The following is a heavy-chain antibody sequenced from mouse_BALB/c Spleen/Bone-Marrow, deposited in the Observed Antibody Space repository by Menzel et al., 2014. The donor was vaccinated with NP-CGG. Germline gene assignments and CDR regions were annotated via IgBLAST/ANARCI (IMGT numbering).Heavy chain of an antibody. CDR3: TRSGYGRDFDY. V-gene: IGHV1-9*01. CDR2: ILPGTSNT. J-gene: IGHJ2*01. CDR1: GYTFSYYW. Sequence: QVQLQQSGAELMKPGASVKISCKATGYTFSYYWIGWVQRRPGHGLEWIGEILPGTSNTNYNEKFKGKATFTADTSSNTACMQLSSLTSEDSAVYYCTRSGYGRDFDYWGQGTTLTVSS. D-gene: IGHD2-1*01.